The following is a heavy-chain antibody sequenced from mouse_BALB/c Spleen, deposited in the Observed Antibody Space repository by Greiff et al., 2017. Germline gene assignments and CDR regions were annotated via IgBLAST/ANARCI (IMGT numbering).Heavy chain of an antibody. J-gene: IGHJ2*01. D-gene: IGHD3-1*01. CDR2: IDPANGNT. CDR3: ARSGRGNYFDY. V-gene: IGHV14-3*02. Sequence: VQLKESGAELVKPGASVKLSCTASGFNIQDTYMHWVKQRPEQGLEWIGRIDPANGNTKYDPKFQGKATITADTSSNTAYLQLSSLTSEDTAVYYCARSGRGNYFDYWGQGTTLTVSS. CDR1: GFNIQDTY.